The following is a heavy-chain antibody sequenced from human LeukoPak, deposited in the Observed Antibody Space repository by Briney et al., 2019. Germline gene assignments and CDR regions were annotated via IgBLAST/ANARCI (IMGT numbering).Heavy chain of an antibody. CDR1: GGSFSGYY. D-gene: IGHD2-2*01. CDR2: INHSGST. CDR3: ARGHLYFVVVPAASGSNWFDP. V-gene: IGHV4-34*01. J-gene: IGHJ5*02. Sequence: PSETLSLTCAVYGGSFSGYYWSWIRQPPGKGLEWIGEINHSGSTNYNPSLKSRVTISVDTSKNQFSLKLSSVTAADTAVYYCARGHLYFVVVPAASGSNWFDPRGQGTLVTVSS.